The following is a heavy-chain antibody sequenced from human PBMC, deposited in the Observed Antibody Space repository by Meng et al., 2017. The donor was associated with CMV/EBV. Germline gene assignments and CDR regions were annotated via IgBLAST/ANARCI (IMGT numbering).Heavy chain of an antibody. CDR3: ARHGQTIYDSSGY. Sequence: GGSLRLSCKGSGYSFSNYWIGWVRQMPGKGLEWMGIIYPGDSDTRYSPSFQGQVTISADKSISTAYPQWSSLKASDTAMYYCARHGQTIYDSSGYWGQGTLVTVSS. CDR1: GYSFSNYW. J-gene: IGHJ4*02. V-gene: IGHV5-51*01. CDR2: IYPGDSDT. D-gene: IGHD3-22*01.